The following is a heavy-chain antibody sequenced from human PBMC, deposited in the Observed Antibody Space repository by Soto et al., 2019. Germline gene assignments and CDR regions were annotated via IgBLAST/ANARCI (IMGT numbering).Heavy chain of an antibody. V-gene: IGHV4-34*01. CDR2: INHSAST. CDR3: ARDYYDSSGRPTIDY. Sequence: QVQLQQWGAGLLKPSETLSLTCAVYGGSFSGYYWCWIRQPPGKGLEWIGVINHSASTNYNPSLKSRATLSVATSKNQSPLKLSSVTAADTAVYYCARDYYDSSGRPTIDYWGQGTLVTVSS. J-gene: IGHJ4*02. CDR1: GGSFSGYY. D-gene: IGHD3-22*01.